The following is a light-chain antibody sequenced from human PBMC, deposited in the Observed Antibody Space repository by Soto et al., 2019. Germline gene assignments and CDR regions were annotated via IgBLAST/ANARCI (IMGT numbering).Light chain of an antibody. J-gene: IGKJ4*01. CDR2: GAS. V-gene: IGKV3-20*01. Sequence: EIVLTQSPGTLSLSPGERATLSCRASQSVSSNYLAWYQQKPGQAPRLLIYGASSRATGIPDRFSGSGSGTDFTLTISRLEPEDFVVYYCQQYGSSPPLTFGGGTKEEIK. CDR3: QQYGSSPPLT. CDR1: QSVSSNY.